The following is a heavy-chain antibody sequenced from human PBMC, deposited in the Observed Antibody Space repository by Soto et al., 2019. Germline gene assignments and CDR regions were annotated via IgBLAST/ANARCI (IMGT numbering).Heavy chain of an antibody. Sequence: PSETLSLTCTVSAGSISSGGHYWSWIRQHPGKGLEWIGYIHYSGSTYYNPSLKSRVAMSVDTSENQFSLKLNSLTAADTAVYYCARTKRPGGPPAFDIRGQGTMVTVSS. V-gene: IGHV4-31*03. CDR2: IHYSGST. D-gene: IGHD3-16*01. CDR3: ARTKRPGGPPAFDI. J-gene: IGHJ3*02. CDR1: AGSISSGGHY.